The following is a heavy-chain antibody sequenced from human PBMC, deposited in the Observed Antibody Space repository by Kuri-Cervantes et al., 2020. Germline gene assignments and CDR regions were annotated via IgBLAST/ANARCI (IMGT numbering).Heavy chain of an antibody. CDR3: ARASRDLRFLEYRQLGYFDY. J-gene: IGHJ4*02. Sequence: ESLKISCTVSGGSISSRSYYWGWIRQPPGKGLEWIGNIYYSGSTYHNPSLKSRVTISVDTSKNQFSLKLSSVTAADTALYYCARASRDLRFLEYRQLGYFDYWGLGTLVTVSS. D-gene: IGHD3-3*01. CDR1: GGSISSRSYY. V-gene: IGHV4-39*01. CDR2: IYYSGST.